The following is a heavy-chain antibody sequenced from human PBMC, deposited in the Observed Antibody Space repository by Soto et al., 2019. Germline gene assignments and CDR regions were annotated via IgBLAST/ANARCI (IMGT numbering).Heavy chain of an antibody. CDR2: IYHSGAT. Sequence: SETLSLTCAVSGGSISSSNWWNWVRQPPGKGLEWIGEIYHSGATNYNPSLNSRVTISVDKSKNQFSLKLSSVTAAETAVYYCARAVGYCSGGSCHGLDYWGQGTLVTVS. CDR1: GGSISSSNW. CDR3: ARAVGYCSGGSCHGLDY. D-gene: IGHD2-15*01. J-gene: IGHJ4*02. V-gene: IGHV4-4*02.